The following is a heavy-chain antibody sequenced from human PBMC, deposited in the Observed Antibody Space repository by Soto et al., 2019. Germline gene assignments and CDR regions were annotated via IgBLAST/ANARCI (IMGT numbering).Heavy chain of an antibody. CDR3: GRQAYELWAYSSGFDY. D-gene: IGHD3-3*01. V-gene: IGHV1-18*04. CDR2: ISAFNHKA. Sequence: QVQLVQSGGEVKKPGASVKVSCKASGYNYNNYGVTWVRQAPGQGLEWMGWISAFNHKANYAPNIQDRVTMTIDTITNTGPMEMRGLKPYDTAGYYFGRQAYELWAYSSGFDYLGQGTLVTVSA. J-gene: IGHJ4*02. CDR1: GYNYNNYG.